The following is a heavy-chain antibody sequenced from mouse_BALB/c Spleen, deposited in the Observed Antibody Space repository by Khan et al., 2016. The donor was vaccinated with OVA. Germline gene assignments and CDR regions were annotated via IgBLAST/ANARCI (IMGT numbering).Heavy chain of an antibody. D-gene: IGHD1-2*01. CDR3: ARTITTAKGYYYAMDY. CDR2: ISSGGHYT. V-gene: IGHV5-6*01. CDR1: GFTFSSYG. Sequence: EVELVESGGDLVKPGGSLKLSCAASGFTFSSYGMSWVCQTPDKRLEWVATISSGGHYTYFPDSVRGRFTISRDNAKNTLYLQMSSLKSEDTAMYYCARTITTAKGYYYAMDYWGQGTSVTVSS. J-gene: IGHJ4*01.